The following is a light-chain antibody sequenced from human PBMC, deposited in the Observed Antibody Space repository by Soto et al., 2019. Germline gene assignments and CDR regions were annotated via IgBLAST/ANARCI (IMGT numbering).Light chain of an antibody. V-gene: IGKV1-39*01. CDR2: AAS. CDR3: QQSYSTPRT. CDR1: QSISSD. Sequence: DIQMTQSPPSLSASVGDTVTITCRASQSISSDLNWYQQRPGKAPKLLIHAASSLHSGVPSRFSGSGSGTDFTLTISSLQPDDFATYYCQQSYSTPRTFGQGTKLEIK. J-gene: IGKJ2*01.